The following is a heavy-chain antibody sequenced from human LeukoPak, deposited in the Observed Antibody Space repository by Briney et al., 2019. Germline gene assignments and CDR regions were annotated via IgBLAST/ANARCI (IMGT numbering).Heavy chain of an antibody. J-gene: IGHJ1*01. CDR3: ARGARITIFGVASRWYFQH. V-gene: IGHV1-2*04. Sequence: ASVKVSCKASGYTFTGYYMHWVRQAPGQGLEWMGWINPNSGGTNYAQKFQGWVTMTRDTSISTAYMELSRLRSDDTAVYYCARGARITIFGVASRWYFQHWGQGTLVTVSS. CDR2: INPNSGGT. D-gene: IGHD3-3*01. CDR1: GYTFTGYY.